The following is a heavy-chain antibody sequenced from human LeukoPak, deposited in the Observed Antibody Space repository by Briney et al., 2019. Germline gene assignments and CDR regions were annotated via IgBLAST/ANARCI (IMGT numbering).Heavy chain of an antibody. CDR1: GFTFSSYG. CDR3: AKDLLGYCSSTSCSYFDY. V-gene: IGHV3-30*02. D-gene: IGHD2-2*01. CDR2: IRYDGSNK. Sequence: PGGSLRLSCAASGFTFSSYGMHWVRQAPGKGLEWVAFIRYDGSNKNYADSVKGRFTISRDNSKNTLYLQMNSLRAEDTAVYYCAKDLLGYCSSTSCSYFDYWGQGTLVTVSS. J-gene: IGHJ4*02.